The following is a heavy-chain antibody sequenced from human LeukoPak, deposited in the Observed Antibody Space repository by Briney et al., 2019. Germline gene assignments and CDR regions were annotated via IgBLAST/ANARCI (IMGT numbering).Heavy chain of an antibody. V-gene: IGHV4-4*07. CDR2: VHASGGA. D-gene: IGHD2-8*02. CDR1: DDSMKSYF. J-gene: IGHJ6*03. CDR3: ARDVTGPPTYYYYYMDV. Sequence: SETLSLTCNVSDDSMKSYFWSWIRQPAGKGLEWIGRVHASGGANYNPSLKSRVTMSLDTSKNLFSLELTSVTAADTAVYYCARDVTGPPTYYYYYMDVWGKGTTVTVSS.